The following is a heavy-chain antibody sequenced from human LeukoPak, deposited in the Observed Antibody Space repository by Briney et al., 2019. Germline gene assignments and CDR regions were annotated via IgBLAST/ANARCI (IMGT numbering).Heavy chain of an antibody. J-gene: IGHJ6*02. V-gene: IGHV4-59*01. D-gene: IGHD6-6*01. CDR1: GGSISSYY. Sequence: SETLSLTCTVSGGSISSYYWTWIRQPPGKGVEWIGYIYYSGGTSYSPSLKSRATISVDTSKTQFSLKLRSVTAADAAVYYCARDLGFSSSSDYYYYGLGVWGQGTTVTVSS. CDR3: ARDLGFSSSSDYYYYGLGV. CDR2: IYYSGGT.